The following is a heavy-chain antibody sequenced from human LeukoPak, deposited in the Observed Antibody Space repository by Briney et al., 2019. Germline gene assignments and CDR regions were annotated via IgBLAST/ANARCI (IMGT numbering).Heavy chain of an antibody. D-gene: IGHD4-23*01. V-gene: IGHV1-69*13. J-gene: IGHJ4*02. CDR2: IIPIFGTA. Sequence: SVKVSCKASGGTFSSYAISWVRQAPGQGLEWMGGIIPIFGTANYAQKFQGRVTITADESTSTAYMELSSLRSEDTAVYYCARDIEDCGGNGWTDWGQGTLVTVSS. CDR1: GGTFSSYA. CDR3: ARDIEDCGGNGWTD.